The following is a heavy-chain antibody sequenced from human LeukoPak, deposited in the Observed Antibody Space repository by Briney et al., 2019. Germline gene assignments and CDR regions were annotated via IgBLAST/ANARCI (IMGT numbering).Heavy chain of an antibody. CDR3: ATDISYRPETADFGY. CDR1: GYTLTELS. Sequence: ASVKVSCKVSGYTLTELSMHWVRQAPGKGLEWMGGFDPEDGETIYAQKFQGRVTMTEDTSTDTAYMELSSLRSEDTAVYYCATDISYRPETADFGYWGQGTLVTVSS. J-gene: IGHJ4*02. CDR2: FDPEDGET. D-gene: IGHD5-18*01. V-gene: IGHV1-24*01.